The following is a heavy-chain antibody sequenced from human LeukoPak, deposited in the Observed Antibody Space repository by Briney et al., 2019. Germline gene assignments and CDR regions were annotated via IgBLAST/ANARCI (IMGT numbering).Heavy chain of an antibody. Sequence: GGSLRLSCAASGFTFSSYAMTWVRQAPGKGLEWVSAISGNGGRTYSADSVQGRFTISRDNSKNTVYLQTDNLRAEDSAMYYCAKAHSISWPYAFDSWGQGTLVTVSS. J-gene: IGHJ4*02. CDR1: GFTFSSYA. V-gene: IGHV3-23*01. D-gene: IGHD6-13*01. CDR2: ISGNGGRT. CDR3: AKAHSISWPYAFDS.